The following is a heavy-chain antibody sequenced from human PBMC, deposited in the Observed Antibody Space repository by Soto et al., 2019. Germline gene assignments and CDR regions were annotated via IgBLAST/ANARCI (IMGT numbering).Heavy chain of an antibody. CDR3: ARHNGGAIDY. CDR1: GGSISSYY. D-gene: IGHD1-26*01. Sequence: SETLSLTCTVSGGSISSYYWSWIRQPPGKGLEWIGYIYYSGSTNYNPSLKSRVTISVDTSKNQFSLKLSSVTAADTAVYYCARHNGGAIDYWGQGTLVTVSS. CDR2: IYYSGST. J-gene: IGHJ4*02. V-gene: IGHV4-59*08.